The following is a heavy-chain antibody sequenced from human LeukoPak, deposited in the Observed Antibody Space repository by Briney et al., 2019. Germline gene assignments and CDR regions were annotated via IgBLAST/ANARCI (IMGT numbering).Heavy chain of an antibody. CDR1: GYTFTSYY. D-gene: IGHD3-22*01. J-gene: IGHJ4*02. CDR3: AGEGHYYDSSGTFDY. V-gene: IGHV1-46*01. Sequence: ASVKVSCKASGYTFTSYYMHWVRQAPGQGLEWMGIINPSGGSTSYAQKFQGRVTMTRDMSTSTVYMELSSLRSEDTAVYYCAGEGHYYDSSGTFDYWGQGTLVTVSS. CDR2: INPSGGST.